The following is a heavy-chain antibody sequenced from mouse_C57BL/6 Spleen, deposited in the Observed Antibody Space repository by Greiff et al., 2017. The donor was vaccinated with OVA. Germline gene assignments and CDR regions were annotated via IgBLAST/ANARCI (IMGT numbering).Heavy chain of an antibody. V-gene: IGHV1-81*01. J-gene: IGHJ4*01. CDR3: ARIGYVYDGYYAMDY. D-gene: IGHD2-2*01. CDR2: IYPRSGNT. CDR1: GYTFTSYG. Sequence: QVQLKESGAELARPGASVKLSCKASGYTFTSYGISWVKQRTGQGLEWIGEIYPRSGNTYYNEKFKGKATLTADKSSSTAYMELRSLTSEDSAVYFCARIGYVYDGYYAMDYWGQGTSVTVSS.